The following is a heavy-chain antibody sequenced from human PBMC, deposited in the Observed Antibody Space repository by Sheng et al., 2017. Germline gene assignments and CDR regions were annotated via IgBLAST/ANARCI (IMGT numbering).Heavy chain of an antibody. CDR1: GFTFQTYA. V-gene: IGHV3-30*03. J-gene: IGHJ4*02. Sequence: QVQLVESGGGVVQPGRSLRLSCEASGFTFQTYAMHWVRQAPGKGLEWVAVTSFDGNSEYYADSVKGRFTISRDNSKQTLYLQMNSLRLEDAAVYYCARSPHLDYWGQGTLVLVSS. CDR2: TSFDGNSE. CDR3: ARSPHLDY.